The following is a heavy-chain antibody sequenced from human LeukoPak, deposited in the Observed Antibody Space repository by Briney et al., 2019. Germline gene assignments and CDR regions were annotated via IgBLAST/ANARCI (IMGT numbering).Heavy chain of an antibody. CDR1: GYSFSNDW. CDR3: VGESGQQVAPFDY. CDR2: ILYDGSYK. J-gene: IGHJ4*02. V-gene: IGHV3-30*03. D-gene: IGHD6-13*01. Sequence: GGSLRLSCAASGYSFSNDWMSWVRQAPARGLEWGALILYDGSYKHYADSVKGRFTISIDDSKNTLFLQVNELCAQDAGRYYCVGESGQQVAPFDYWGQGTLVTVSS.